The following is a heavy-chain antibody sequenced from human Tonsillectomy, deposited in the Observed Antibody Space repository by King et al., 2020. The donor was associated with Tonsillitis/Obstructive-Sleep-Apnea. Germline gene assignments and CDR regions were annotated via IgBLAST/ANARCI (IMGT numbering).Heavy chain of an antibody. Sequence: VQLVESGAEVKKPGASVKVSCKASGYTFINYGISWVRQAPGQGLEWMAWISAHNGHTNYAQKLQGRVTMTTDASTSTAYMDLRSLRSDDTAVYYCARDSMSHYYDSSAYYTFNYWGQGTLVTVSS. D-gene: IGHD3-22*01. CDR1: GYTFINYG. CDR3: ARDSMSHYYDSSAYYTFNY. V-gene: IGHV1-18*01. J-gene: IGHJ4*02. CDR2: ISAHNGHT.